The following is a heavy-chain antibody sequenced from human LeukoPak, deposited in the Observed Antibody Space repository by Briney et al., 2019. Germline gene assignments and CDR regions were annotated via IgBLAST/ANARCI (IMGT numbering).Heavy chain of an antibody. V-gene: IGHV4-34*01. Sequence: PSETLSLTCAVYGGSFSGYYWSWIRQPPGKGLEWIGEINHSGSTNYSPSLKSRVTISVDPSKSQFSLKLSSVTAADTAVYYCARHVQWLVPDEPEYYYYGMDVWGQGTTVTVSS. J-gene: IGHJ6*02. D-gene: IGHD6-19*01. CDR2: INHSGST. CDR1: GGSFSGYY. CDR3: ARHVQWLVPDEPEYYYYGMDV.